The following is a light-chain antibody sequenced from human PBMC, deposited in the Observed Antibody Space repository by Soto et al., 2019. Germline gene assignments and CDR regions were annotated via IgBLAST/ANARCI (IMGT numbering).Light chain of an antibody. CDR1: QSLSSNF. CDR2: DSS. Sequence: EIVLTQSPATLSLSPGERATLSCRASQSLSSNFLAWYQQKPGQPPRLLIYDSSTRATGFPDRFSGSGSGTDFTLTIIRLEPEDFAVYYCQQYGGSTMFTFGQGTKLEI. J-gene: IGKJ2*01. V-gene: IGKV3-20*01. CDR3: QQYGGSTMFT.